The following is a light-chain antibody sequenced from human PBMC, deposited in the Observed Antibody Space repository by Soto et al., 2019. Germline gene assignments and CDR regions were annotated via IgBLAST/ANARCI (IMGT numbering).Light chain of an antibody. V-gene: IGKV3-20*01. Sequence: ESVLTQSPGTLSLSPGEGATLSCRASQSVSNNYLAWYQQKPGQAPRLLIYGASTRATGIPDRFSGSGSGTDFTLTISRLEPEDSAVYYCQQYGSSPTWTFGQGTKVDIK. CDR1: QSVSNNY. CDR2: GAS. CDR3: QQYGSSPTWT. J-gene: IGKJ1*01.